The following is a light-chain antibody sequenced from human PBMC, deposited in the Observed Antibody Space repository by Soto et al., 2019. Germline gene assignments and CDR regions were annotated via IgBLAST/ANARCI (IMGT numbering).Light chain of an antibody. V-gene: IGKV3-15*01. J-gene: IGKJ1*01. Sequence: QSPATLSVSQGERATLSCRASQSVGSNLAWYQQKPGQAPRLLIYGASTRPTAIPARFSGSGSGTDFTLTISSLQSEDFAVYYCQQYNNWPRTFGQGTKVDIK. CDR2: GAS. CDR1: QSVGSN. CDR3: QQYNNWPRT.